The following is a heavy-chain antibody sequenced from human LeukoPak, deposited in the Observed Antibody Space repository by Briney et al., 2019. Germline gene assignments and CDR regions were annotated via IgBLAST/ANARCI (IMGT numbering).Heavy chain of an antibody. Sequence: GGSLRLSCAASGFTFSSYWMHWVRQAPGKGLVWVSRINSDGSSTSYADSVKGRFTISRDNAKNTLYLQMNSLRAEDTAVYYCARERVRATTGNAFDIWGQGTMVTVSS. J-gene: IGHJ3*02. CDR3: ARERVRATTGNAFDI. V-gene: IGHV3-74*01. D-gene: IGHD1-26*01. CDR1: GFTFSSYW. CDR2: INSDGSST.